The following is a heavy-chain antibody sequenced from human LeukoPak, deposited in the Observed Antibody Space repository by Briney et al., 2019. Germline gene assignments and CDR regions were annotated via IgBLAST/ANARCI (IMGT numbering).Heavy chain of an antibody. V-gene: IGHV4-39*01. CDR2: IYYSGST. CDR3: ARHVEEMVTGPLGY. J-gene: IGHJ4*02. CDR1: GGSISSSSYY. Sequence: PSETLSLTCTVSGGSISSSSYYWGWIRQPPGKGLEWIGSIYYSGSTYYNPSLKSRVTISVDTSKNQFSLKLSSVTAADTAVYYCARHVEEMVTGPLGYWGQGTLVTVSS. D-gene: IGHD5-24*01.